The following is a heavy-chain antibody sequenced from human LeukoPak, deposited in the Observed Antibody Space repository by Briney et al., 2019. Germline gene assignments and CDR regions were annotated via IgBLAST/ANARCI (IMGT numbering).Heavy chain of an antibody. D-gene: IGHD3-22*01. CDR1: GGSFSDYY. CDR3: AHSSAYQQH. CDR2: INHSGST. V-gene: IGHV4-34*01. Sequence: SETLSLTCTVYGGSFSDYYCSWFRQSPGKGLERIGEINHSGSTNYNPSLKSRVTISVDTSKKQFSLKLSFVTAADTAVYYCAHSSAYQQHWGQGTLVTVSS. J-gene: IGHJ1*01.